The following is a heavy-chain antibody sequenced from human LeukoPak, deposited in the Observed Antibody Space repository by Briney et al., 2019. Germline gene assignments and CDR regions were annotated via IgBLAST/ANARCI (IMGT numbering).Heavy chain of an antibody. CDR3: AKADYGSGSSIDY. CDR2: ISGSGDST. V-gene: IGHV3-23*01. D-gene: IGHD3-10*01. CDR1: GFTFNSYA. Sequence: GVSLRLSCAASGFTFNSYAMTWVRQAPGKGLEWVSGISGSGDSTYYADSVKGRFTISRANSKTTLHLQMNSLRAEDTAIYYCAKADYGSGSSIDYWGQGTLVTVSS. J-gene: IGHJ4*02.